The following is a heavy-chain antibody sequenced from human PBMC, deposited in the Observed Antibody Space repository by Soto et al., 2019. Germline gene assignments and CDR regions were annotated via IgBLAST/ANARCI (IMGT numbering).Heavy chain of an antibody. CDR2: ISSNGMTT. Sequence: EVQLLESGGGLVKSGGSLRLSCVASGFTFSKYAMTWVRQAPGKGLEWVSSISSNGMTTDYADSVKGRFTISRDNSRNTLSLQMDSLRGDDAALYYCAKDKYTDSVRRVWFFDFRGRGTLVTVSS. D-gene: IGHD3-16*01. CDR3: AKDKYTDSVRRVWFFDF. V-gene: IGHV3-23*01. CDR1: GFTFSKYA. J-gene: IGHJ2*01.